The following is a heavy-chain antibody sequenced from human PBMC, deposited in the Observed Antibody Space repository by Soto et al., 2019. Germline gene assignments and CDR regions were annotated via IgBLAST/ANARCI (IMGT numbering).Heavy chain of an antibody. CDR3: ARERYDFWSGSITGYYYYGMDV. V-gene: IGHV6-1*01. CDR2: TYYRSKWYN. D-gene: IGHD3-3*01. Sequence: SQTLSLTCAISGDSVSSNSAAWNWIRQSPSRGLEWLGRTYYRSKWYNDYAVSVKSRITINPDTSKNQFSLQLNSVTPEDTAVYYCARERYDFWSGSITGYYYYGMDVWGQGTTVTVSS. CDR1: GDSVSSNSAA. J-gene: IGHJ6*02.